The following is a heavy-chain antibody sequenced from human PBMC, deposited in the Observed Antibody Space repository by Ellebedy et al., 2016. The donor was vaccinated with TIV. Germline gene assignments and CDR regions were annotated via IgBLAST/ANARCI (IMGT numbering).Heavy chain of an antibody. CDR3: AKVMDSWDTPDV. D-gene: IGHD1-26*01. CDR2: LWADGSQR. Sequence: GGSLRLSCVTSGFVFGEHGFHWVRQAPGKGLEWVAVLWADGSQRYYADSVKGRFTISRDNSKNTLHLEMNSLRVEDTAVYYCAKVMDSWDTPDVWGQGTLVTVSS. J-gene: IGHJ4*02. V-gene: IGHV3-33*06. CDR1: GFVFGEHG.